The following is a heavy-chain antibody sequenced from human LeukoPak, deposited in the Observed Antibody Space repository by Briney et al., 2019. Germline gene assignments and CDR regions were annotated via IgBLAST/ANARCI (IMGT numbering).Heavy chain of an antibody. D-gene: IGHD3-9*01. CDR3: ARQERYFDQNWFDP. J-gene: IGHJ5*02. CDR2: VNHSGST. V-gene: IGHV4-34*01. CDR1: GGSFSGYY. Sequence: PSETLSLTCAVYGGSFSGYYWSWIRQPPGKGLEWIGEVNHSGSTNYNPSLKSRVTISVDTSKNQFSLKLSSVTAADTAVYYCARQERYFDQNWFDPWGQGTLVTVSS.